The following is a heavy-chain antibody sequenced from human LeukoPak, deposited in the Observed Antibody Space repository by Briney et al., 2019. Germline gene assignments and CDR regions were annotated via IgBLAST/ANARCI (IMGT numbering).Heavy chain of an antibody. D-gene: IGHD3-16*01. CDR2: ISGSGDNT. Sequence: GGSLRLSCAASGFTFSSYAMSWVRQAPGKGLEWVSAISGSGDNTYHADSVKGRFTISRDNSKNTLYLQMSSLRAEDMAVYYCAKDHYDYVWGSYSLYFQHWGQGTLVTVSS. V-gene: IGHV3-23*01. J-gene: IGHJ1*01. CDR1: GFTFSSYA. CDR3: AKDHYDYVWGSYSLYFQH.